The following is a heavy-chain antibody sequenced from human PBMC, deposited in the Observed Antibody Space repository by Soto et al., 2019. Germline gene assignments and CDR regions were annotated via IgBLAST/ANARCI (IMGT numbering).Heavy chain of an antibody. CDR3: ARGRKRGSYSGYATYFDY. CDR1: GGSFSGYY. D-gene: IGHD5-12*01. Sequence: SETLSLTCAVYGGSFSGYYWSWIRQPPGKGLEWIGEINHSGSTNYNPSLKSRVTISVDTSKNQFSLKLSSVTAADTAVYYCARGRKRGSYSGYATYFDYWGQGTLVTVSS. J-gene: IGHJ4*02. V-gene: IGHV4-34*01. CDR2: INHSGST.